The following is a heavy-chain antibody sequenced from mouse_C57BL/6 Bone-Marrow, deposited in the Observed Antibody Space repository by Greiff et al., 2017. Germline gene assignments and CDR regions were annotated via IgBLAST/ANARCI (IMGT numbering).Heavy chain of an antibody. J-gene: IGHJ2*01. Sequence: ESGPGLVKPSQSLSLTCSVTGYSITSGYYWNWIRQFPGNKLEWMGYISYDGSNNYNPSLKNRISITRDTSKNQFFLKLNSVTTEDTATYYCARDRDATVELRGDYWGQGTTLTVSS. CDR3: ARDRDATVELRGDY. CDR2: ISYDGSN. CDR1: GYSITSGYY. V-gene: IGHV3-6*01. D-gene: IGHD1-1*01.